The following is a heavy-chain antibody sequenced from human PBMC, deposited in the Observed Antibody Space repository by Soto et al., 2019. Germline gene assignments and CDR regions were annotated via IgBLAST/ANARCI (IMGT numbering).Heavy chain of an antibody. CDR2: ISSSSSYT. Sequence: GGSLRLSCAASGFTFSDYYMSWIRQAPGKGLEWVSYISSSSSYTNYADSVKGRFTISRDNAKNSLYLQMNSPRAEDTAVYYCARVGIAARDIPDYWGQGTLVTVSS. CDR1: GFTFSDYY. D-gene: IGHD6-6*01. J-gene: IGHJ4*02. CDR3: ARVGIAARDIPDY. V-gene: IGHV3-11*06.